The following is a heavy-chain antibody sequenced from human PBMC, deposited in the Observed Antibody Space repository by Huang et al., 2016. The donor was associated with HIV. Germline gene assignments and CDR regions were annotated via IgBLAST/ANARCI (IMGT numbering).Heavy chain of an antibody. CDR1: GGSIRSDNYY. CDR3: ARLPGSITMIRGVITDPY. D-gene: IGHD3-10*01. V-gene: IGHV4-39*01. Sequence: QLQLQESGPGLVKPSETLSLTCTVSGGSIRSDNYYWGWIRQPPGKGLGWIGSIYYSGSTYSNPCLRSRFTITVDTSKNQFSLKMRSVTAADTAVYYCARLPGSITMIRGVITDPYWGQGTLVTVSS. J-gene: IGHJ4*02. CDR2: IYYSGST.